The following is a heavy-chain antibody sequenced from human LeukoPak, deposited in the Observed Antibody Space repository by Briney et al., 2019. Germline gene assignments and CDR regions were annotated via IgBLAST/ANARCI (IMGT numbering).Heavy chain of an antibody. CDR2: ISGSGGST. V-gene: IGHV3-23*01. Sequence: GGSLRLSCAASGFTFSSYAMSWVRQAPGKGLEWVSAISGSGGSTYYADSVKGRFTISRDNSKNTLYLQMNSLRAEDTAVYYCARDRGSGYEPVLDYWGQGTLVTVSS. CDR1: GFTFSSYA. D-gene: IGHD5-12*01. CDR3: ARDRGSGYEPVLDY. J-gene: IGHJ4*02.